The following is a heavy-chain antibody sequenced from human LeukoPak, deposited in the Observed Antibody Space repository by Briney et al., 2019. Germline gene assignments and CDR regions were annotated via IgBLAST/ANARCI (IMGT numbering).Heavy chain of an antibody. CDR1: GFTFSSYG. CDR3: AKDQGIAAAGSWWFDP. CDR2: IRYDGSNK. Sequence: GGSLRLSCAASGFTFSSYGMHWVRQAPGKGLEWVAFIRYDGSNKYYADSVKGRFTISRDNSKNTLYLQMNSLRAEDTAVYYCAKDQGIAAAGSWWFDPWGQGTLVTVSS. V-gene: IGHV3-30*02. D-gene: IGHD6-13*01. J-gene: IGHJ5*02.